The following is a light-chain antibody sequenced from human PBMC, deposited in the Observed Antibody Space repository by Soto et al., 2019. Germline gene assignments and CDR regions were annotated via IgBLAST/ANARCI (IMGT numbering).Light chain of an antibody. CDR2: EDR. J-gene: IGLJ2*01. V-gene: IGLV6-57*04. CDR3: QSFDINNVV. CDR1: SGSIASNY. Sequence: NFMLTQPHSVSESPGKTVTISCTRSSGSIASNYVQWYQQRPGSAPTPVIYEDRQRPSGVPDRFSGSIDSSSNSASLTISRLKTEDEADYYCQSFDINNVVFGGGTKVTVL.